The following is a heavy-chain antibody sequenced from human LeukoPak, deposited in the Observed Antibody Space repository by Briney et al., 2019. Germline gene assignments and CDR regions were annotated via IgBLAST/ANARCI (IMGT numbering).Heavy chain of an antibody. CDR3: AGTKLGDYWYFVI. J-gene: IGHJ2*01. CDR1: GGSISTFY. D-gene: IGHD3-16*01. CDR2: MYYSGST. Sequence: SETLSLTCTVSGGSISTFYWSWIRQPPGKGLEWIGYMYYSGSTSYNPSLRSRVTISGDTSKNQFSLKLTSVSAAATAVYYCAGTKLGDYWYFVIWGRGTLVTVSS. V-gene: IGHV4-59*01.